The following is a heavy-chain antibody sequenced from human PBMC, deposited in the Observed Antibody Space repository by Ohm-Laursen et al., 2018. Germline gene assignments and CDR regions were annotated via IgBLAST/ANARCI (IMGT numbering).Heavy chain of an antibody. D-gene: IGHD2-15*01. J-gene: IGHJ4*02. V-gene: IGHV3-30*18. CDR1: GFLFRSYG. CDR2: TPSDGSNE. CDR3: AKASCSGDSCYSVDY. Sequence: SLRLSCTASGFLFRSYGMHWVRQAPGKGLEWVAGTPSDGSNEFYADSVQGRFTISRDNAKNSLYLQMNSLRAEDTALYYCAKASCSGDSCYSVDYWGQGTLVTVSS.